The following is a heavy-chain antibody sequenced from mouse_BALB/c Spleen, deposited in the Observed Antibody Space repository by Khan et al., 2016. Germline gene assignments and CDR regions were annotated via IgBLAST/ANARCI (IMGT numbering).Heavy chain of an antibody. J-gene: IGHJ4*01. CDR2: INTYTGDP. Sequence: QIQLVQSGPELKKPGETVKISCKASGYTFTNFGMNWVKQAPGKGLKWMGWINTYTGDPTYADDFKGRVAFSLETSASTAYLQINNLKNENTATFFCARRSTMIYYYAMDYWGQGTSVTVSS. CDR3: ARRSTMIYYYAMDY. CDR1: GYTFTNFG. V-gene: IGHV9-3-1*01. D-gene: IGHD2-4*01.